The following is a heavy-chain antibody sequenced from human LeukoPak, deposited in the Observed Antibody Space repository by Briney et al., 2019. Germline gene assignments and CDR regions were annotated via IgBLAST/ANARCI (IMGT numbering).Heavy chain of an antibody. CDR1: GGSISSGGYY. V-gene: IGHV4-31*03. D-gene: IGHD5-18*01. Sequence: SQTLSLTCTVSGGSISSGGYYWSWIRQHPGKGLEWIGYIYYSGSTYYNPSLKSRVTISLDTSKNQFSLKLSSVTAADTAVYYCARGQLWLSAMFDYWGQGTLVTVSS. CDR3: ARGQLWLSAMFDY. J-gene: IGHJ4*02. CDR2: IYYSGST.